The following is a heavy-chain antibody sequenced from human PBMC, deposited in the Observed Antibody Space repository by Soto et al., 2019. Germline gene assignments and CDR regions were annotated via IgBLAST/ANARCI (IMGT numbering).Heavy chain of an antibody. CDR3: ARWGTTGGLDV. J-gene: IGHJ1*01. V-gene: IGHV3-30*04. Sequence: QVQLVESGGGVSQLGTPLRASGEGSESPFGGNSLPGARQAPGKGLEWVALPSYDGSDKYYDDSVRGRFTISRDNSRNTVDLQMDSLRLEDTALYYCARWGTTGGLDVWGHGTLVSVSS. CDR2: PSYDGSDK. CDR1: ESPFGGNS. D-gene: IGHD3-16*01.